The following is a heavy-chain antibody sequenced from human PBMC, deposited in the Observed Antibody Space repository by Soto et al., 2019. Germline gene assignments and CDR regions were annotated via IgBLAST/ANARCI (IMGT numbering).Heavy chain of an antibody. CDR3: ARYCSGGSCYGWFDP. CDR1: GGSFSGYY. Sequence: QVQLQQWGAGLLKPSETLSLTCAVYGGSFSGYYWSWIRQPPGKGLEWIGEITHSGSTNYNPSLKSRVTISVDTSKSQFSLKLSSVTAADTAVYYCARYCSGGSCYGWFDPWGQGTLVTVSS. CDR2: ITHSGST. V-gene: IGHV4-34*01. D-gene: IGHD2-15*01. J-gene: IGHJ5*02.